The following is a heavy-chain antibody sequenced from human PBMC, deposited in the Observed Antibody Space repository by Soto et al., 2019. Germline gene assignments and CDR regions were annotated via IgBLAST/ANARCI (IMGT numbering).Heavy chain of an antibody. J-gene: IGHJ6*02. D-gene: IGHD2-15*01. CDR3: ARSTPRYCSGGSCYSRNFYYYYGMDV. V-gene: IGHV3-53*01. CDR2: IYSGGST. CDR1: GFTVSSNY. Sequence: GGSLRLSCAASGFTVSSNYMSWVRQAPGKGLARISVIYSGGSTYYADSVKGRFTISRDNSKNTLYLQMNSLRAEDTAVYYCARSTPRYCSGGSCYSRNFYYYYGMDVWGQGTTVTV.